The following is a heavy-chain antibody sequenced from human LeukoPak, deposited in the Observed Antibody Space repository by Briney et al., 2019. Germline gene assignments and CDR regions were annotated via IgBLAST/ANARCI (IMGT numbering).Heavy chain of an antibody. V-gene: IGHV4-59*01. CDR1: GGSISIYY. D-gene: IGHD2-2*01. CDR3: ASQIPAADMGSFDP. Sequence: SETLSLTCTVSGGSISIYYWSWIRQPPGKGLEWIGYIYYSGSTNYNPSLKSRVTISVETSKNQFSLKLSSVTAADTAVYYCASQIPAADMGSFDPWGQGTLVTVSS. CDR2: IYYSGST. J-gene: IGHJ5*02.